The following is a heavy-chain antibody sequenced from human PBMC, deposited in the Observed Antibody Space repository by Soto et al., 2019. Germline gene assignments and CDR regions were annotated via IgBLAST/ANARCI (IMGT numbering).Heavy chain of an antibody. D-gene: IGHD3-22*01. CDR2: ISGRGDST. CDR3: AKVCYQSLTVVEGFDY. V-gene: IGHV3-23*01. Sequence: PGGSLRLSCAASGFTFSSYAMSWVRQAPGKGLEWVSAISGRGDSTYYADSVKGRFTVSRDNSKNALYLQMNSLRAADTAIYYCAKVCYQSLTVVEGFDYWGQGTLVTVSS. J-gene: IGHJ4*02. CDR1: GFTFSSYA.